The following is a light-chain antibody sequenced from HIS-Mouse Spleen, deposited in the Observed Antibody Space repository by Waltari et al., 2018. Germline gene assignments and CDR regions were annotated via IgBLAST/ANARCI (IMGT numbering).Light chain of an antibody. CDR3: QQYYTTPYT. J-gene: IGKJ2*01. CDR1: QSVLYSSNNKNY. Sequence: DIVMTQSPDSLDVSLGERATINCKSTQSVLYSSNNKNYLAWYQQKPGQPPKLLIYWASTRESGVPDRFSGSGSGTDFTLTISSLQAEDVAVYYCQQYYTTPYTFGQGNKLEIK. V-gene: IGKV4-1*01. CDR2: WAS.